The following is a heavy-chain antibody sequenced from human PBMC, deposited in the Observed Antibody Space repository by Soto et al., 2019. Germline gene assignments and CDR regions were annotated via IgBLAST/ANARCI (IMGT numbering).Heavy chain of an antibody. CDR1: GYIFTAYS. Sequence: ASVKVSCKASGYIFTAYSMHWVRQAPGQGLEWVGWFNPNSGNTIYAQKFQGRVTLTRDTSISTAYMELYSLRSDDTAVYYCAREASSVISLDYWGQGTLVTVSS. CDR2: FNPNSGNT. D-gene: IGHD2-21*01. V-gene: IGHV1-2*02. CDR3: AREASSVISLDY. J-gene: IGHJ4*02.